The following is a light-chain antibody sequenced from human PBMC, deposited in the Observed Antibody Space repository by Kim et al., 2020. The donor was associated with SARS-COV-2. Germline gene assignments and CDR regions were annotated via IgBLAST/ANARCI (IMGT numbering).Light chain of an antibody. CDR3: QQSHSTLYT. J-gene: IGKJ2*01. CDR1: QSISNY. V-gene: IGKV1-39*01. Sequence: AYVGDRVPITCRASQSISNYLNWYQQKPGRAPYLLIYAASKLQSGVPSRFSGSGSGTDFTLTITSLQPEDFATYYCQQSHSTLYTFGQGTKLEI. CDR2: AAS.